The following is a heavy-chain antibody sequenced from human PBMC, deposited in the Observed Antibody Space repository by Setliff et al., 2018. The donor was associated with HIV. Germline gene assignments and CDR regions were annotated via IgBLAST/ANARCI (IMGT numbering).Heavy chain of an antibody. V-gene: IGHV4-4*09. Sequence: ETLSLTCTVSGGSISSYYWSWIRQPPGKGLEWIGNIHSSGSTNYNPSLKSRVTISVDTSKNQFSLKLSSVTAADTAVYYCAGISREQLWPPWGQGTLVTVSS. CDR1: GGSISSYY. D-gene: IGHD5-18*01. J-gene: IGHJ4*02. CDR2: IHSSGST. CDR3: AGISREQLWPP.